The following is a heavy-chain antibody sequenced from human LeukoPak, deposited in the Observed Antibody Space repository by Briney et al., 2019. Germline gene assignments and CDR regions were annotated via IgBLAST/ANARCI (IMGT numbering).Heavy chain of an antibody. CDR3: ARVKHSSSWYGSWFDP. J-gene: IGHJ5*02. Sequence: ASVKVSCKASGYTFTSYYMHWVRQAPGQGLEWMGIINPSGGSTSYAQKFQGRVTMTRDTSTSTVYMELSSLRSEDTAVYYCARVKHSSSWYGSWFDPWGQGTLVTVSS. V-gene: IGHV1-46*01. D-gene: IGHD6-13*01. CDR1: GYTFTSYY. CDR2: INPSGGST.